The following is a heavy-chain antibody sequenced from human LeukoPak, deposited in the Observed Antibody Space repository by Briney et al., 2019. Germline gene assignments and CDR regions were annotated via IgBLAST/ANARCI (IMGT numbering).Heavy chain of an antibody. CDR3: ARVWPHYYDSLTTRDYYGMDV. D-gene: IGHD3-9*01. Sequence: SVKVSCKASGGTFSSYAISWVRQAPGQGLEWMGRIIPILGIANYAQKIQGRVTITADKSTSTAYMELSSLRSEDTAVYYCARVWPHYYDSLTTRDYYGMDVWGQGTTVTVSS. J-gene: IGHJ6*02. CDR2: IIPILGIA. V-gene: IGHV1-69*04. CDR1: GGTFSSYA.